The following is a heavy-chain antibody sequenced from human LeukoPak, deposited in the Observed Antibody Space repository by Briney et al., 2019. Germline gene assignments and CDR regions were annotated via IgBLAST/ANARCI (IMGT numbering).Heavy chain of an antibody. CDR3: ARASFSAAGYYFDY. V-gene: IGHV3-53*01. J-gene: IGHJ4*02. D-gene: IGHD6-13*01. Sequence: GGSLRLSCAASGYTVSSNYMSWVRQAPGKGLEWVSVIYSGGSTFYADFVKGRFTISRDNSKNTLYLQMNSLRAEDTAVYYCARASFSAAGYYFDYWGQGTLVTVSS. CDR1: GYTVSSNY. CDR2: IYSGGST.